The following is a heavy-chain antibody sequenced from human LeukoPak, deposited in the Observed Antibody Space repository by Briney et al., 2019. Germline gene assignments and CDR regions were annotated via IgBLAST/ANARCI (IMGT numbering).Heavy chain of an antibody. CDR1: GFTFSSYA. CDR3: AKRTITFDY. Sequence: EGSLRLSCAASGFTFSSYAMSWVRQAPGKGLEWVSAISGDGNIYYADSVKGRFTISKDNSKNTLYLQMNNLRAEDTAVYYCAKRTITFDYWGQGTLVTVSS. V-gene: IGHV3-23*01. D-gene: IGHD4-11*01. J-gene: IGHJ4*02. CDR2: ISGDGNI.